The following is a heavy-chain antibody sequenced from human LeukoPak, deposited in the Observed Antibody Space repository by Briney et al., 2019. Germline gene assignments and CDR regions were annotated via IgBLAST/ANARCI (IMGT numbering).Heavy chain of an antibody. CDR1: GFTFTDYY. J-gene: IGHJ4*02. CDR2: IIPSSSST. Sequence: VGSPRLSCAAPGFTFTDYYMSWIPEAPRKGQGLVSYIIPSSSSTTYADPVQGRFTISRDNAKNSLYLQMNSLRAEDTAVYYCARVGTIVAAGSPDYWGEGTLVTVSS. CDR3: ARVGTIVAAGSPDY. V-gene: IGHV3-11*05. D-gene: IGHD6-13*01.